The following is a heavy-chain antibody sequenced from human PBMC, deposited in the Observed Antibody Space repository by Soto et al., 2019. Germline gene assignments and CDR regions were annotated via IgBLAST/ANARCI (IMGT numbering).Heavy chain of an antibody. CDR3: AREGNAFDSYFDF. CDR2: INHGGRT. Sequence: SEPLSLTCASPSGDLSGYYWSWIRQSPGKPLEWIGKINHGGRTRYNPSLESRVIISVDTSKNQFSLSLTSVTAADTGLYFCAREGNAFDSYFDFWGQGTLVTVSS. CDR1: SGDLSGYY. V-gene: IGHV4-34*01. J-gene: IGHJ4*02. D-gene: IGHD3-22*01.